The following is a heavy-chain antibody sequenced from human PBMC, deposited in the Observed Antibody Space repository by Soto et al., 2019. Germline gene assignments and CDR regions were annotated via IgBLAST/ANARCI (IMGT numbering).Heavy chain of an antibody. CDR1: GGSISSSSYY. CDR2: IYYSGST. D-gene: IGHD1-20*01. Sequence: SETLSLTCTVSGGSISSSSYYWGWIRQPPGKGLEWIGSIYYSGSTYYNPSLKSRVTISVDTSKNQFSLKLSSVTAADTAVYYCARQESITGTTTASDICGQGTMVTVSS. J-gene: IGHJ3*02. V-gene: IGHV4-39*01. CDR3: ARQESITGTTTASDI.